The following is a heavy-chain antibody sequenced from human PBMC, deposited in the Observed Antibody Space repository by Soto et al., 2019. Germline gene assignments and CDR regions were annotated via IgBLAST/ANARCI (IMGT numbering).Heavy chain of an antibody. V-gene: IGHV1-3*01. CDR3: ARDRIRYDFWSGYYPPDV. CDR2: INAGNGNT. Sequence: TFTSYAMHWVRQAPGQRLEWMGWINAGNGNTKYSQKFQGRVTITRDTSASTAYMELSSLRSEDTAVYYCARDRIRYDFWSGYYPPDVWGQGTTVTVSS. CDR1: TFTSYA. D-gene: IGHD3-3*01. J-gene: IGHJ6*02.